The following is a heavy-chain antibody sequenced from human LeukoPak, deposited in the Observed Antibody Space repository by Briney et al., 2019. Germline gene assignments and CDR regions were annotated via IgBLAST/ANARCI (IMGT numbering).Heavy chain of an antibody. CDR3: ARRDDSGGYHKIFDY. J-gene: IGHJ4*02. CDR1: GGSISSGPYY. V-gene: IGHV4-39*01. Sequence: SETLSLTCTVSGGSISSGPYYWGWIRQPPGKGLEWIGNIYYGENTYYNPSLKSRVTISIDTSKNQFYLKLSSLTAADTAVYFCARRDDSGGYHKIFDYWGPGTLATVSS. D-gene: IGHD3-22*01. CDR2: IYYGENT.